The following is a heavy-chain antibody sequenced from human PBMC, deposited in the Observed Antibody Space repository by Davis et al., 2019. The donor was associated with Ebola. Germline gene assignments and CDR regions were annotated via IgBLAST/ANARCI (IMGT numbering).Heavy chain of an antibody. CDR2: TYSNSKWYN. CDR3: ARGWFRAGMDV. D-gene: IGHD3-10*01. V-gene: IGHV6-1*01. CDR1: GDSVSSGG. Sequence: HSQTLSLTCAISGDSVSSGGWNWIRQSPSRGLEWLGRTYSNSKWYNDYAVSVKSRITINPDTAKNQFSLQLNSVIPEDTALYYCARGWFRAGMDVWGEGTTVTVSS. J-gene: IGHJ6*04.